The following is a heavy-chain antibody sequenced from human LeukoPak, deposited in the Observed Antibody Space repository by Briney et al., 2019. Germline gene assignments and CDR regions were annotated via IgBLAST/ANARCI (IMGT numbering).Heavy chain of an antibody. J-gene: IGHJ4*02. CDR3: ARHGGYGDAIFDY. CDR2: IYYSGST. Sequence: SETLSLTCTVSGGSISSYYWSWIRQPPGKGLEWIGYIYYSGSTNYNPSLKSRVTISVDTSKNQFSLKLSSVTAADTAVYYCARHGGYGDAIFDYWGQGTLVTVSS. CDR1: GGSISSYY. V-gene: IGHV4-59*08. D-gene: IGHD4-17*01.